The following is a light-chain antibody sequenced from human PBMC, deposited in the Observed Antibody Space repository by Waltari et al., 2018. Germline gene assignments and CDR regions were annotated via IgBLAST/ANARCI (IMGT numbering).Light chain of an antibody. CDR2: DAS. Sequence: EIVMTQSPATLSVSPGGGATLSCRASRAIANNVAWYQQRPGQPLSLRIFDASTRATGIPERFSGSWSGPEFTLTISSLQSEDSAVYFCQQFNTGYSFGQGTKLEI. CDR1: RAIANN. CDR3: QQFNTGYS. J-gene: IGKJ2*01. V-gene: IGKV3-15*01.